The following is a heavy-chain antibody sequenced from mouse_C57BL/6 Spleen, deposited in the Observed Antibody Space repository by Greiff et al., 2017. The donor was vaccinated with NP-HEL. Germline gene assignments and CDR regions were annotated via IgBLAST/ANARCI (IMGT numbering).Heavy chain of an antibody. CDR2: ISDGGSST. V-gene: IGHV5-4*01. CDR1: GFTFSSYA. D-gene: IGHD2-4*01. J-gene: IGHJ3*01. Sequence: EVMLVESGGGLVKPGGSLKLSCAASGFTFSSYAMSWVRQTPEKRLEWVATISDGGSSTYYPDNVKGRFTISRDNAKNNLYLQMSHLKSEDTAMYYCARDLYDYEAYWGQGTLVTVSA. CDR3: ARDLYDYEAY.